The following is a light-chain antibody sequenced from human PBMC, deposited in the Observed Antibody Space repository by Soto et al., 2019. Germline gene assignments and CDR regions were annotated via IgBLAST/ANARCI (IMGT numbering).Light chain of an antibody. CDR3: QHYKRYSEA. CDR1: QTISSW. Sequence: DIHMAQSPSTLSGSVGDRVTITCRASQTISSWLAWYQQKPGKAPKLVIYKASTLKSGVPSGFSGSGSETEFTLPISSLQPDDFATYYCQHYKRYSEAFGQGAKV. J-gene: IGKJ1*01. CDR2: KAS. V-gene: IGKV1-5*03.